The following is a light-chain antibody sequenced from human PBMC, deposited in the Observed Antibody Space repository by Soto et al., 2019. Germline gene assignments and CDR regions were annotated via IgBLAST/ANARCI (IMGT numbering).Light chain of an antibody. Sequence: QSALTQPRSVSGSPGQSVTISCTGTSSDVGGYNYVSWYQQHPGKAPKLMIYDVSKRPSGVPDRFSGSKSGNTDSLTISGLQAEDEADYYCCSDAGSNTWVFGGGTKLTVL. CDR1: SSDVGGYNY. CDR3: CSDAGSNTWV. J-gene: IGLJ3*02. V-gene: IGLV2-11*01. CDR2: DVS.